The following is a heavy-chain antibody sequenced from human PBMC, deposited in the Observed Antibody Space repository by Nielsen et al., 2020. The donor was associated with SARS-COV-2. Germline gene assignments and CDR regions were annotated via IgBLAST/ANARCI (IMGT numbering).Heavy chain of an antibody. D-gene: IGHD6-13*01. CDR2: IRSKSHSYET. J-gene: IGHJ3*02. V-gene: IGHV3-73*01. CDR3: ARVNPVSDSWFDALDI. Sequence: GESLKISCAASGFSISDSVMHWVRQASGRGLEWLGRIRSKSHSYETVYAVSVRDRFTISRDDSENTAYLQMNSLRTEDTAVYFCARVNPVSDSWFDALDIWGQGTMVTVSS. CDR1: GFSISDSV.